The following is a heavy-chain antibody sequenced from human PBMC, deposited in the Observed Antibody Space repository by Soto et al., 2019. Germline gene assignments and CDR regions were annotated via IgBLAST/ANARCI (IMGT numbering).Heavy chain of an antibody. D-gene: IGHD5-12*01. CDR3: AKAPYNGYELDY. V-gene: IGHV3-30*18. CDR1: GFTFSSYG. Sequence: QVQLVESGGGVVQPGRSLRLSCAASGFTFSSYGMHWVRQAPGKGLEWVAVISYDGSNKYYADSVKGRFTISRDNSKNTLYLQMNSLRAEDMAVYYCAKAPYNGYELDYWGLGTLVTVSS. J-gene: IGHJ4*02. CDR2: ISYDGSNK.